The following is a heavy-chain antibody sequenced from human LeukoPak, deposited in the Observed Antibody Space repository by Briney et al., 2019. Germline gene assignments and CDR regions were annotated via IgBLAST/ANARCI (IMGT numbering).Heavy chain of an antibody. D-gene: IGHD6-13*01. Sequence: GGSLRLSCTASGFTFSSYAMSWVRQAPGKGLEWVSSISSSSYIYYADSVKGRFTISRDNAKNSLYLQMNSLRAEDTAVYYCARRVSSKHWYFDLWGRGTLVTVSS. V-gene: IGHV3-21*01. CDR2: ISSSSYI. J-gene: IGHJ2*01. CDR1: GFTFSSYA. CDR3: ARRVSSKHWYFDL.